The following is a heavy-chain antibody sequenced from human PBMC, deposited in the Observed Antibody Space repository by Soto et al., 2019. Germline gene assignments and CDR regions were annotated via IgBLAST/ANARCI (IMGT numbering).Heavy chain of an antibody. CDR3: ARDDGYDSSGYYRPGLYDY. V-gene: IGHV1-18*01. Sequence: SVKVSCKASGYTFTSYGISWVRQAPGQGLEWMGWISAYNGNTNYAQKLQGRVTMTTDTSTSTAYMELRSLRSDDTAVYYCARDDGYDSSGYYRPGLYDYWGQGTLVTVSS. CDR2: ISAYNGNT. J-gene: IGHJ4*02. D-gene: IGHD3-22*01. CDR1: GYTFTSYG.